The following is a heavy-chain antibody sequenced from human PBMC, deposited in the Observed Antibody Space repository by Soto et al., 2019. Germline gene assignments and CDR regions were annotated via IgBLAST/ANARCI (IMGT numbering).Heavy chain of an antibody. CDR2: ISYDGSNK. J-gene: IGHJ6*02. CDR1: GFTFSSYA. Sequence: PGGSLRLSCAASGFTFSSYAMHWVRQAPGKGLEWVAVISYDGSNKYYADSVKGRFTISRDNSKNTLYLQMNSLRAEDTAVYYCARRDDFWSGQTEDDYYYYGMDVWGQGTTVTVSS. CDR3: ARRDDFWSGQTEDDYYYYGMDV. D-gene: IGHD3-3*01. V-gene: IGHV3-30-3*01.